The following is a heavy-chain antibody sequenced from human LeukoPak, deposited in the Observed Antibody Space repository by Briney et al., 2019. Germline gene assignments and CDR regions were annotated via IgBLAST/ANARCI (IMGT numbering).Heavy chain of an antibody. V-gene: IGHV3-30*03. CDR3: ARDAQDYFDY. CDR1: GFTFSSYS. J-gene: IGHJ4*02. Sequence: GGSLRLSCAASGFTFSSYSMNWVRQAPGKGLEWVAVISYDGSNKYYADSVKGRFTISRDNSKNTLYLQMNSLRAEDTAVYYCARDAQDYFDYWGQGTLVTVSS. CDR2: ISYDGSNK.